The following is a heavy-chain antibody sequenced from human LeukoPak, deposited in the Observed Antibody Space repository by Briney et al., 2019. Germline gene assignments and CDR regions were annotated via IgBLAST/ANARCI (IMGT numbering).Heavy chain of an antibody. CDR2: INPSGGST. CDR1: GYTFTSYY. D-gene: IGHD3-10*01. J-gene: IGHJ6*02. CDR3: ARGQRITMVRGVIITSAVDV. Sequence: ASVKVSCKASGYTFTSYYMHWVRQAPGQGLEWMGIINPSGGSTTYAQKFQGRVTMTRDTSTSTVYMELSSLRSEDTAVYYCARGQRITMVRGVIITSAVDVWGQGTTVTVSS. V-gene: IGHV1-46*01.